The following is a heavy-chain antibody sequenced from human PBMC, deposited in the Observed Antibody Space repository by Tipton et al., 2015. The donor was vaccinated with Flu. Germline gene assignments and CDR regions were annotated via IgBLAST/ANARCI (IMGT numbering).Heavy chain of an antibody. Sequence: TLSLTCTVSGVSISSLNSFWGWVRQSPVTGLEWIGTVYSNGGSYYKPSLSGRVTLSVDTSKNQFSLNLTSVTAADTAVYYCARQVPRATFDYWGRGALVTVSS. CDR3: ARQVPRATFDY. V-gene: IGHV4-39*01. CDR1: GVSISSLNSF. J-gene: IGHJ4*02. CDR2: VYSNGGS.